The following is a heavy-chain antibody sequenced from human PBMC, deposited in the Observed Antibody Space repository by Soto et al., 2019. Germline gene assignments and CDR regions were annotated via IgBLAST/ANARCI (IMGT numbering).Heavy chain of an antibody. CDR3: ARGKSIVGATDGRGLDY. Sequence: ASVKVSCKASGGTFSSYAISWVRQAPGQGLEWMGGIIPIFGTANYAQKFQGRVTITADESTSTAYMELSSLRSEDTAVYYCARGKSIVGATDGRGLDYWGQGTLVTVSS. D-gene: IGHD1-26*01. CDR2: IIPIFGTA. J-gene: IGHJ4*02. CDR1: GGTFSSYA. V-gene: IGHV1-69*13.